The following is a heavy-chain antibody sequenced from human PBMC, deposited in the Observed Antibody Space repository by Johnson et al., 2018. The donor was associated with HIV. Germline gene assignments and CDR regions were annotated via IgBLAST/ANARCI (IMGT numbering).Heavy chain of an antibody. D-gene: IGHD6-6*01. V-gene: IGHV3-30*04. J-gene: IGHJ3*02. CDR2: ISYDGSNK. CDR3: ASGVTARGPLLI. CDR1: GFTFSSYA. Sequence: QMQLVESGGGVVQPGRSLRLSCAASGFTFSSYAMHWVRQAPGKGLEWVAVISYDGSNKYYADSVKGRFTISRDNSRNTVFLQMIILRPKDTAMYYCASGVTARGPLLIWGQGTMVTVSS.